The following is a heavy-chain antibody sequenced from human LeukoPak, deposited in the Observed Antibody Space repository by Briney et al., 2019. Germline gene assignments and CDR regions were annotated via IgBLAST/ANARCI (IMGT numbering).Heavy chain of an antibody. CDR3: ARDYYDSSGNLDY. D-gene: IGHD3-22*01. V-gene: IGHV4-4*02. CDR2: IYHSGST. Sequence: PSETLSLTCAVSGGSISSSNWWSWVRQPPGKGLEWIGEIYHSGSTNYNPSLKSRVTISVDKSKNQFSLKLSSVTAADTAVYYCARDYYDSSGNLDYWGQGTLVTVSS. J-gene: IGHJ4*02. CDR1: GGSISSSNW.